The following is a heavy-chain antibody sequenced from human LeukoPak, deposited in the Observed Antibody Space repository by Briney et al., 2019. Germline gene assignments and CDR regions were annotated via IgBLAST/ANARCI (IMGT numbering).Heavy chain of an antibody. CDR3: ARENSMVRGVLGY. J-gene: IGHJ4*02. CDR2: IIPIFGTA. Sequence: GASVKVSCKASGGTFSSYAISWVRQAPGQGLEWMGGIIPIFGTANYAQKFQGRVTITADESTSTAYMELSSLRSEDTAVYYCARENSMVRGVLGYWGQGTLVTVSS. V-gene: IGHV1-69*13. D-gene: IGHD3-10*01. CDR1: GGTFSSYA.